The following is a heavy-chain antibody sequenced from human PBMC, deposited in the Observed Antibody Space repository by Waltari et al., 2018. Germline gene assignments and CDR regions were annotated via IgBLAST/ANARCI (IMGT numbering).Heavy chain of an antibody. J-gene: IGHJ5*02. D-gene: IGHD7-27*01. CDR1: GGSISSYY. CDR3: ARDWRLRNWGYNWFDP. Sequence: QVQLQASGPGLVKPSETLSLTCTVSGGSISSYYWSWIRQPAGKGLERVRRSYTGRSTNDSPTLKGRDTMSRDTSKRQFSLKLSSVTAADTAVYYCARDWRLRNWGYNWFDPWGQGTLVTVSS. V-gene: IGHV4-4*07. CDR2: SYTGRST.